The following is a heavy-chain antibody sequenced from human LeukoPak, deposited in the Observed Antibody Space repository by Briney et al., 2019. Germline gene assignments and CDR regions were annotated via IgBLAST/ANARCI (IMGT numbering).Heavy chain of an antibody. CDR2: IIPIFGTA. J-gene: IGHJ4*02. V-gene: IGHV1-69*06. CDR1: GGTFSSYA. D-gene: IGHD1-26*01. Sequence: SVRVSCKASGGTFSSYAISWVRQAPGQGLEWMGGIIPIFGTANYAQKFQGRVTITADKSTSTAYMELSSLRSEDTAVYYCARGPYSGSYLGGFDYWGQGTLVTVSS. CDR3: ARGPYSGSYLGGFDY.